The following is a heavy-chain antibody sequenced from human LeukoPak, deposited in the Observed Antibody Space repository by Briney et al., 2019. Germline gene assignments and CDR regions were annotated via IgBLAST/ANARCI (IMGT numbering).Heavy chain of an antibody. V-gene: IGHV4-59*08. J-gene: IGHJ6*02. CDR2: IYYSGST. CDR3: ARLIGNYYYYGMDV. Sequence: SETLSLTCTVSGGSISSYYWTWIRQPPGKGLEWIGHIYYSGSTNYNPSLESRVTISVDTSKNQFSLKLSSVTAADTAVYYCARLIGNYYYYGMDVWGQGTTVTVSS. CDR1: GGSISSYY.